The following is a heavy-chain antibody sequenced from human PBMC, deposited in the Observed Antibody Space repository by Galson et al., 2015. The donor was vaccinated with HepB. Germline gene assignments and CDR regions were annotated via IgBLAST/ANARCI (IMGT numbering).Heavy chain of an antibody. CDR3: ARAVGGSYWVPDY. D-gene: IGHD1-26*01. Sequence: SLRLSCEASGYTFTRHWITWVRQAPGERLEWVATINQGESEKIYVDSVKGRFAMSRDNANNSLFLLMGSLRAEDTAVYYCARAVGGSYWVPDYWGQGTLVTVSS. V-gene: IGHV3-7*01. CDR1: GYTFTRHW. CDR2: INQGESEK. J-gene: IGHJ4*02.